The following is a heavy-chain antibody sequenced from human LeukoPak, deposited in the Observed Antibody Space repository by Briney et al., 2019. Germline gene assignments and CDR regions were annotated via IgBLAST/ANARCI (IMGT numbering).Heavy chain of an antibody. J-gene: IGHJ4*02. V-gene: IGHV1-2*02. D-gene: IGHD5-12*01. CDR3: AKNPYEYYFDY. CDR1: GYTFTGYY. Sequence: VASVKVSCKASGYTFTGYYMHRVRQAPGQGLEWMGWINPSSGDTNYAQKFQGRVTMTRDTSINTAYMELSRLRADDTAMYYCAKNPYEYYFDYWGQGTLVTVSS. CDR2: INPSSGDT.